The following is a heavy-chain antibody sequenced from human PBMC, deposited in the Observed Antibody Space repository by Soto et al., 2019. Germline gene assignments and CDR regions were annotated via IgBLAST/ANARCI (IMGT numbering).Heavy chain of an antibody. J-gene: IGHJ6*02. CDR3: TATPRNGMGV. V-gene: IGHV3-74*01. CDR1: GFRVSDYW. Sequence: EVQLVESGGGLVQPGGSLRLACAGSGFRVSDYWMHWVRQAPGKGLVWVSRVSNEGSKEYADFVKGRFTLSKDNAKNTLYLEMDSLSVEDTAFYYCTATPRNGMGVWGQGTKVTVAS. CDR2: VSNEGSK.